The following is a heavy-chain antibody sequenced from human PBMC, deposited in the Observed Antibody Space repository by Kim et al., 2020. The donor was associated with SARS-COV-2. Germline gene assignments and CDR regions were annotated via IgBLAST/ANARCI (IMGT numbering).Heavy chain of an antibody. CDR1: GDSVSSNSVA. D-gene: IGHD6-13*01. V-gene: IGHV6-1*01. CDR3: ASNSNNWEFYYYGLDV. Sequence: SQTLSLTCAISGDSVSSNSVAWNWIRQSPSRGLEWLGRTYYRSQWYNDYALSVKSRITIYPDTSKNQFSLQLNSVTPEDTAFYYCASNSNNWEFYYYGLDVWGQGTTVTVSS. J-gene: IGHJ6*02. CDR2: TYYRSQWYN.